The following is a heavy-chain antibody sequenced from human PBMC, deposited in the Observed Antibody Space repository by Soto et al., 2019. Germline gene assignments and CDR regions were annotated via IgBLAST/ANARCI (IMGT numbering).Heavy chain of an antibody. J-gene: IGHJ4*02. CDR3: ARDEYYYASSGYYRFDQ. D-gene: IGHD3-22*01. Sequence: EVQVLESGGGLVQPGGSLRLSCAASGFTLSNFAMSWVRQAPGKGLEWVAVISDRGGSTDYAASVKGRFTISRDNSNNTVYLRMNNLRAEDTAVYYCARDEYYYASSGYYRFDQWGQGTLVTVSS. V-gene: IGHV3-23*01. CDR2: ISDRGGST. CDR1: GFTLSNFA.